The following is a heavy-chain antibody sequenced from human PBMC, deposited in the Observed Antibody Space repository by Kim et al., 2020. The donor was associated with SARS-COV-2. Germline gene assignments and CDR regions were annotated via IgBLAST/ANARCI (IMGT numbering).Heavy chain of an antibody. CDR1: GGSFSGYY. J-gene: IGHJ6*02. CDR2: INHSGST. CDR3: ARAIRLVYADDYYGMDV. V-gene: IGHV4-34*01. D-gene: IGHD2-8*01. Sequence: SETLSLTCAVYGGSFSGYYWSWIRQPPGKGLEWIGEINHSGSTNYNPSLKSRVTISVDTSKNQFSLKLSSVTAADTAVYYCARAIRLVYADDYYGMDVWGQGTTVTVSS.